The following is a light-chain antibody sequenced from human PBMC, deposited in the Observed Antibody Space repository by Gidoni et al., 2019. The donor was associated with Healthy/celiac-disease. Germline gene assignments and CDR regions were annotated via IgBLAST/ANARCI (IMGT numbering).Light chain of an antibody. J-gene: IGKJ5*01. Sequence: EIVLTQSPGTLSFSPGERATLSCRASQSVSSSYLGWYQQKPGQAPRLLFYGASSRATGIPDRFSSSGSGADFTLTSSRLEPEDFAVYYYQQYGSSPRTFGQGTRLEIK. V-gene: IGKV3-20*01. CDR3: QQYGSSPRT. CDR1: QSVSSSY. CDR2: GAS.